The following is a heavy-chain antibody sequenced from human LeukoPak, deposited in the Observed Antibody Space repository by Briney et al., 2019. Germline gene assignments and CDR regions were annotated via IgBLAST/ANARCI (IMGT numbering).Heavy chain of an antibody. CDR1: RFTFSSYG. CDR3: AKEKGSAVGTLDY. CDR2: IRYDGSNK. V-gene: IGHV3-30*02. J-gene: IGHJ4*02. Sequence: GGSLRLSCAASRFTFSSYGMHWVRQAPGKGLEWVAFIRYDGSNKYYADSVKGRFTISRDNSKNTQYLQMNSLRAEDTAVYYCAKEKGSAVGTLDYWGQGTPVTVSS. D-gene: IGHD6-19*01.